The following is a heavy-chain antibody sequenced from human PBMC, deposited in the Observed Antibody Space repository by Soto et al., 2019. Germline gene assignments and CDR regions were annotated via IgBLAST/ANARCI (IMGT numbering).Heavy chain of an antibody. V-gene: IGHV3-23*01. CDR3: ARDYDSSGYPDI. Sequence: GGSLRLSCAASGFTFSDYAMSWVRQAPGKGLEWVSTISDSFGTYYADSLKGRFTISRDNSRTTLYLQMNSLRTDDTAVYYCARDYDSSGYPDIWGQGTMVTVSS. J-gene: IGHJ3*02. CDR2: ISDSFGT. CDR1: GFTFSDYA. D-gene: IGHD3-22*01.